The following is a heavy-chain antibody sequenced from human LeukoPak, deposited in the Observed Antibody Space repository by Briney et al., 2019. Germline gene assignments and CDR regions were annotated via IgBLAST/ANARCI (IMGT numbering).Heavy chain of an antibody. V-gene: IGHV1-18*01. D-gene: IGHD3-9*01. CDR1: GYTFTSYG. CDR2: ISAYNGNT. CDR3: ARAAPSPNYDILTGYYNFLDY. Sequence: ASVKVSCKASGYTFTSYGISWVRQAPGQGLEWMGWISAYNGNTNYAQKVQGRVTMTTDKSTSTAYMELRSLRSDDTAVYYCARAAPSPNYDILTGYYNFLDYWGQGTLVTVSS. J-gene: IGHJ4*02.